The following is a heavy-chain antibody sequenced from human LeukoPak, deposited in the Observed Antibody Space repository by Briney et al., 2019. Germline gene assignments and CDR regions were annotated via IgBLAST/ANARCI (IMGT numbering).Heavy chain of an antibody. CDR1: GFTFSSYA. CDR2: IWYDGSNK. J-gene: IGHJ4*02. V-gene: IGHV3-30-3*01. CDR3: ARDQSGSIAVAGRRGFDY. D-gene: IGHD6-19*01. Sequence: GGSLRLSCAASGFTFSSYAMHWVRQAPGKGLEWVAVIWYDGSNKYYADSVKGRFTISRDNSKNTLYLQMNSLTAEDTAVYFCARDQSGSIAVAGRRGFDYWGQGTLVTVSS.